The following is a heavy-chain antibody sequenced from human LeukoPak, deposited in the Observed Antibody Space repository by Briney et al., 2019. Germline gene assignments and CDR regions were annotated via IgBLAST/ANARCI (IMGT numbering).Heavy chain of an antibody. CDR3: AKDAGDGYNVFAY. Sequence: GRSLRLSCAASGFTFDDYAMHWVRQAPGKGLEWVSGIIGNSGSIGYADSVKGRFTISRDNAKNSLYLQMNSLRAEDTPLYYCAKDAGDGYNVFAYWGQGTLVTVSS. D-gene: IGHD5-24*01. CDR1: GFTFDDYA. V-gene: IGHV3-9*01. CDR2: IIGNSGSI. J-gene: IGHJ4*02.